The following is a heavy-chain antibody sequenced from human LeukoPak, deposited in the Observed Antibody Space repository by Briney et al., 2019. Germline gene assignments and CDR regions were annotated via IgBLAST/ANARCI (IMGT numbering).Heavy chain of an antibody. CDR3: VRDDRGIAVGSRDH. Sequence: PGGSLRLSCAASGFSFSNHWMIWVRQAPGKGLEWVATINPDGTEKRYVDFVKGRFTISRDNGKNSLYLQMSSLRAEDTAVYYCVRDDRGIAVGSRDHGAQGSLVTVSS. V-gene: IGHV3-7*03. D-gene: IGHD6-19*01. J-gene: IGHJ4*02. CDR2: INPDGTEK. CDR1: GFSFSNHW.